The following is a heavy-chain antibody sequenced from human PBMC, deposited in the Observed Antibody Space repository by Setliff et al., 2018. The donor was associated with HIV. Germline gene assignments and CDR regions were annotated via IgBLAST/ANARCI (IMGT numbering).Heavy chain of an antibody. Sequence: GGCLRLSCAASGFTFSNYAMSWVRQAPGKGLEWVSSISGSGNSAYYADSVKGRFTISRDNSKNTLYLQMNSLRAEDTAVYYCAKDGPAVDTAKDYWGQGTLVTVSS. J-gene: IGHJ4*02. CDR3: AKDGPAVDTAKDY. D-gene: IGHD5-18*01. V-gene: IGHV3-23*01. CDR2: ISGSGNSA. CDR1: GFTFSNYA.